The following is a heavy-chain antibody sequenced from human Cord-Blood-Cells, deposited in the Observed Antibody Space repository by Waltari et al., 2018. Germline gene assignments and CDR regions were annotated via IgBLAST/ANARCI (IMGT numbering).Heavy chain of an antibody. CDR1: GGSISSYY. CDR3: ARMVGHGSGSYYYYYYYGMDV. J-gene: IGHJ6*02. V-gene: IGHV4-59*01. Sequence: QVQLQESGPGLVKPSETLSLTCTVSGGSISSYYWSWIRQPPGKGLEWIGYIYYSGSTNYNPPLESRVTISVDTSKNQFSLKLSSVTAADTAVYYCARMVGHGSGSYYYYYYYGMDVWGQGTTVTVSS. D-gene: IGHD3-10*01. CDR2: IYYSGST.